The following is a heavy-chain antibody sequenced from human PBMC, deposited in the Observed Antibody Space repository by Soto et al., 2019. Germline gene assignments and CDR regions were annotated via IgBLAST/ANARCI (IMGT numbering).Heavy chain of an antibody. CDR1: GFTFSSYW. D-gene: IGHD4-4*01. J-gene: IGHJ4*02. CDR2: INQDGSQK. Sequence: EVQLVESGGGLVQPGGSLRLSCAASGFTFSSYWMSWVRQAPGKGLEGVASINQDGSQKQYVDSVKGRFTMSRDNAESSLYLQMNSLRAEDTAVYYCARDYRADWGQGTLVTVSS. V-gene: IGHV3-7*01. CDR3: ARDYRAD.